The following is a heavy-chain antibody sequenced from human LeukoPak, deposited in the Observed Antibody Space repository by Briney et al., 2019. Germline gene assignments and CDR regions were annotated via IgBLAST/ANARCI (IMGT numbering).Heavy chain of an antibody. CDR2: IYWDDDQ. CDR3: AHRLGYYVSGSWRFNGMDV. J-gene: IGHJ6*02. Sequence: SGPTLVNPTQTLTLTCTFSGFSLSTTGVGVGWIRQPPGKALEWLALIYWDDDQRYSSSLRSRLTITKDTSKNQVVLTMSNMDPVDTATYYCAHRLGYYVSGSWRFNGMDVWGQGTTVTVSS. CDR1: GFSLSTTGVG. V-gene: IGHV2-5*02. D-gene: IGHD3-10*01.